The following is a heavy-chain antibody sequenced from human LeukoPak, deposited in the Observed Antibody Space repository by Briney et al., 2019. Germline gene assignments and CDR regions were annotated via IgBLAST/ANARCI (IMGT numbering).Heavy chain of an antibody. CDR2: IYYSGST. CDR3: ARGSRGYSYG. V-gene: IGHV4-59*01. Sequence: PSETLSLTCNVSDGSIRSYYWSWIRQPPGKGLEWIGYIYYSGSTNYNPSLKSRVTISVDTSKNQFSLKLSSVTAADTAVYYCARGSRGYSYGWGQGTLVTVSS. CDR1: DGSIRSYY. J-gene: IGHJ4*02. D-gene: IGHD5-18*01.